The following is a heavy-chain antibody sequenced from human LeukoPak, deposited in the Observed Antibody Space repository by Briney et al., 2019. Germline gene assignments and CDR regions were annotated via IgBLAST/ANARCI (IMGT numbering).Heavy chain of an antibody. V-gene: IGHV1-18*01. J-gene: IGHJ5*02. Sequence: ASVKVSFKASGYTFTSYGISWVRQAPGQGLEWMGWISAYNGNTNYAQKLQGRVTMTTDTSTSTAYMELRSLRSDDTAVYYCARELGMAAAGKSWFDPWGQGTLVTVSS. CDR2: ISAYNGNT. D-gene: IGHD6-13*01. CDR3: ARELGMAAAGKSWFDP. CDR1: GYTFTSYG.